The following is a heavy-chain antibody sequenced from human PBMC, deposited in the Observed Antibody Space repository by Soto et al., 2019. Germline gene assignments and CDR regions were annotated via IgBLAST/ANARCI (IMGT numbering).Heavy chain of an antibody. D-gene: IGHD3-22*01. J-gene: IGHJ4*02. CDR1: GFTFSDYY. V-gene: IGHV3-11*01. CDR3: ARDQRALYYYDSSGYWGHFDY. CDR2: ISSSGSTI. Sequence: QVQLVESGGGLVKPGGSLRLSCAASGFTFSDYYMSWIRQAPGKGLEWVSYISSSGSTIYYADSVKGRFTISRDSAKNSLYLQMNSLRAEDTAVYYCARDQRALYYYDSSGYWGHFDYWGQGTLVTVSS.